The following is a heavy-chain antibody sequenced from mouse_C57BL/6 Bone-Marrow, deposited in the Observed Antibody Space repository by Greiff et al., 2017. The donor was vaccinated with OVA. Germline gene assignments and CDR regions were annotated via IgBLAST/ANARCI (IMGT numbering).Heavy chain of an antibody. CDR1: GFNIKDDY. CDR2: IDPENGDT. D-gene: IGHD2-5*01. Sequence: EVKVVESGAELVRPGASVKLSCTASGFNIKDDYMHWVKQRPEQGLEWIGWIDPENGDTEYASKFQGKATITADTSSNTAYLQLSSLTSEDTAVYYCTTAYYSNPWFAYWGQGTLVTVSA. V-gene: IGHV14-4*01. CDR3: TTAYYSNPWFAY. J-gene: IGHJ3*01.